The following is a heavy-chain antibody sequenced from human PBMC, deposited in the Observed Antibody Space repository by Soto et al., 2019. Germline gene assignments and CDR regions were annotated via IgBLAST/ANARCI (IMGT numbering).Heavy chain of an antibody. CDR1: GGTFSSYT. CDR2: IIPILGIT. Sequence: SVKVSCKASGGTFSSYTISWVRQAPGQGLEWMGRIIPILGITNYAQKFQGRVTMTRDKSTSTVYMELSSLRSEDTAVYYCARAFPLKGIGYWGQGTLVTVSS. V-gene: IGHV1-69*02. CDR3: ARAFPLKGIGY. J-gene: IGHJ4*02.